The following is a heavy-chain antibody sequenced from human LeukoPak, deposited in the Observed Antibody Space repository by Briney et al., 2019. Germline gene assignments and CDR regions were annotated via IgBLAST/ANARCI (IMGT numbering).Heavy chain of an antibody. D-gene: IGHD3-9*01. V-gene: IGHV3-23*01. J-gene: IGHJ3*02. CDR3: ARSSHYDILTGYSEEDAFDI. CDR2: ISGSGGST. CDR1: GFTFSSYA. Sequence: GGSLRLSCAASGFTFSSYAMSWVRQAPGKGLEWVSAISGSGGSTFYADSVKGRLTISRDNSKNTLYLQMNSLRVEDTAVYYCARSSHYDILTGYSEEDAFDIWGQGTMVTVSS.